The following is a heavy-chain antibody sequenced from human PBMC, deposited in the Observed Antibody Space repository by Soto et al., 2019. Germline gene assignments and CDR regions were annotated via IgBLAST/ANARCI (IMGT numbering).Heavy chain of an antibody. V-gene: IGHV2-5*02. CDR1: GFSLSSTRMA. CDR3: AHIVVAGLGYYFDY. J-gene: IGHJ4*02. Sequence: QITLKESGPTLVKPTQTLTLTCTFSGFSLSSTRMAVGWIRQPPGKALEWLALIYWDDDKRYSPFLKSRLTFPKETSKNRVVLTMSNMDPVDTARYYCAHIVVAGLGYYFDYWGQGTLVTVSS. D-gene: IGHD6-19*01. CDR2: IYWDDDK.